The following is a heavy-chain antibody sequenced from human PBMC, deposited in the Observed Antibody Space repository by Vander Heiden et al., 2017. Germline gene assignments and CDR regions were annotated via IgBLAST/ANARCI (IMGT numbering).Heavy chain of an antibody. V-gene: IGHV3-30*18. CDR1: GFPFSTYG. CDR2: ISYDGSNK. CDR3: AKAMPLDY. Sequence: QVQLVESGGVVVPPGRSLRLSCAASGFPFSTYGMHWVRQAPGKGLEWVAVISYDGSNKYYADSVKGRFTISRDNSKNTLYLQMNSLRAEDTAVYYCAKAMPLDYWGQGTLVTVSS. J-gene: IGHJ4*02. D-gene: IGHD2-2*01.